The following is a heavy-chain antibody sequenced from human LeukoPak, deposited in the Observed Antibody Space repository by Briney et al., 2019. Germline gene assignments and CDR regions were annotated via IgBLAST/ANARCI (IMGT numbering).Heavy chain of an antibody. Sequence: GASVKVSCKASGYTFTGYYMHWVRQAPGQGLEWMGWINPNSGGTNYAQKFQGRVTMTRDTSISTAYMELSRLRSDDTAVYYCARDEAVAGAGGWFDPWGQGTLVTVSS. CDR3: ARDEAVAGAGGWFDP. CDR1: GYTFTGYY. CDR2: INPNSGGT. J-gene: IGHJ5*02. V-gene: IGHV1-2*02. D-gene: IGHD6-19*01.